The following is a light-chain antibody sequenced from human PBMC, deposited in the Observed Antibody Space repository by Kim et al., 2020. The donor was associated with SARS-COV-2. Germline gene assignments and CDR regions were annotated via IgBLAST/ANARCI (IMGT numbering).Light chain of an antibody. Sequence: EVVMTQSPGPLYVSPGERATLSCRASQSIDNYLAWYQQRPGQPPSLLIYGASTRATGVPARFSGSVTGTEFTLTISSVHSEDSAVYFCQQYGHWPSFGQGTKVEIK. CDR2: GAS. CDR3: QQYGHWPS. CDR1: QSIDNY. J-gene: IGKJ1*01. V-gene: IGKV3-15*01.